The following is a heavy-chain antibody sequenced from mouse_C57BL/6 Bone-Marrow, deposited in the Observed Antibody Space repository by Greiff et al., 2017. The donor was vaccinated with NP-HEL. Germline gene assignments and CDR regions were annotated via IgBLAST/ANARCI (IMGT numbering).Heavy chain of an antibody. D-gene: IGHD1-1*01. V-gene: IGHV1-54*01. CDR3: ARRGYGSPYWYFDV. CDR1: GYAFTNYL. J-gene: IGHJ1*03. Sequence: QVQLQQSGAELVRPGTSVKVSCKASGYAFTNYLIEWVKQRPGQGLEWIGVINPGSGGTNYNEKFQGKATLTADKSSSTAYVQLSSLTSEDSAVYFCARRGYGSPYWYFDVWGTGTTVTVSS. CDR2: INPGSGGT.